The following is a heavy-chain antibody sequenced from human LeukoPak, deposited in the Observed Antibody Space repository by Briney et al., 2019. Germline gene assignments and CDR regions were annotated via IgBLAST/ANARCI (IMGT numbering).Heavy chain of an antibody. CDR1: GYTLTELS. Sequence: EASVKVSCKVSGYTLTELSMHWVRQAPGKGLEWMGGFDPEDGETIYAQKFQGRVTMTEDTSTDTAYMELSSLRSEDTAVYYCATVFSFDRTRAFDIWGQGTMVTVSS. J-gene: IGHJ3*02. CDR3: ATVFSFDRTRAFDI. V-gene: IGHV1-24*01. D-gene: IGHD3-22*01. CDR2: FDPEDGET.